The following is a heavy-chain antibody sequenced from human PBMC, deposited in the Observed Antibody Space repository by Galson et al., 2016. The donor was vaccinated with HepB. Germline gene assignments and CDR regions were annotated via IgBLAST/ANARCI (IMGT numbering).Heavy chain of an antibody. CDR2: IWHDGSNK. CDR3: ARDVAGSRGFFHYFDS. Sequence: SLRLSCAVSGFTFSNYGMHWVRQAPGKGLEWVAVIWHDGSNKHYADSVKGRFTVSRDNSKNTVYLHMNSLRAEDTAVYYCARDVAGSRGFFHYFDSWGQGTLVTVSS. V-gene: IGHV3-33*01. J-gene: IGHJ4*02. D-gene: IGHD2-2*01. CDR1: GFTFSNYG.